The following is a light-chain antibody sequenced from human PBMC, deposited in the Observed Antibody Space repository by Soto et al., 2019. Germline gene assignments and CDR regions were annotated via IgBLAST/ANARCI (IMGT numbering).Light chain of an antibody. CDR2: DVS. CDR1: SSDVGGYNY. CDR3: SSYTSSSTLWV. J-gene: IGLJ3*02. V-gene: IGLV2-14*01. Sequence: QSALTQPASVSGSPGQSITISCTGTSSDVGGYNYVSWYQQLPGKAPKLMIYDVSNRPSGVSNRFSGSKSGNTASLTISGLQAEDEADYYCSSYTSSSTLWVFGGGTKLTVL.